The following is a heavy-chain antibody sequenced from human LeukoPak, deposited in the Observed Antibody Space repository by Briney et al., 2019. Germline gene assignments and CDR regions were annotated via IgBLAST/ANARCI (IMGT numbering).Heavy chain of an antibody. D-gene: IGHD2-2*01. CDR1: GGSFSGYY. CDR2: INHSGST. V-gene: IGHV4-34*01. J-gene: IGHJ5*02. Sequence: SETLSLTCGVYGGSFSGYYWSWIPQPPGKGLEWIGEINHSGSTNYNPSLKSRVTISVDTSKNQFSLKLSSVTAADTAVYYCARAPIVVVPAATYWFDPWGQGTLVTVSS. CDR3: ARAPIVVVPAATYWFDP.